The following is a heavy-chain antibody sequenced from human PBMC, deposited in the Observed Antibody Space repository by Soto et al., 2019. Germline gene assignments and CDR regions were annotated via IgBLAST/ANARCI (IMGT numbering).Heavy chain of an antibody. V-gene: IGHV3-64D*08. Sequence: GGSLRLSCSASAFSFGNYAMHWVRQAPGKGLEYVSVISSNGGSTHHADSVKGRFTISRDNSKNTLYLQMSSLTAEDTAMYYCAKDQAHSSTWYVAGMDVWGQGTTVTVSS. CDR3: AKDQAHSSTWYVAGMDV. D-gene: IGHD6-13*01. J-gene: IGHJ6*02. CDR2: ISSNGGST. CDR1: AFSFGNYA.